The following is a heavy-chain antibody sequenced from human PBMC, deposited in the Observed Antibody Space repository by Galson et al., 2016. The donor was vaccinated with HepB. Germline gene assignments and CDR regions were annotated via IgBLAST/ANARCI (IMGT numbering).Heavy chain of an antibody. J-gene: IGHJ4*02. D-gene: IGHD3-22*01. V-gene: IGHV3-9*01. Sequence: SLRLSCAASGFTFDDYAMHWVRQAPGKGLEWVSGINWKSDIMGWGNSVTGRFIISRDNAKNSLFLQLNSLRPEDTALYSCAKASRDFYESAIDSWGQGTLVTVSS. CDR3: AKASRDFYESAIDS. CDR2: INWKSDIM. CDR1: GFTFDDYA.